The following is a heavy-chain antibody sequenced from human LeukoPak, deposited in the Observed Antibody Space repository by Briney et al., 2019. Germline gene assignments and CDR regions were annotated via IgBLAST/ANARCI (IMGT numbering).Heavy chain of an antibody. CDR2: ISSSSSTI. V-gene: IGHV3-48*04. J-gene: IGHJ4*02. D-gene: IGHD2-2*01. Sequence: GGSLRLSCAASGFIFSSYSMNWVRQAPGKGLEWVSYISSSSSTIYYADSVKGRFTISRDNAKNTLYLQMNSLRAEDTAVYYCARVPEAGYCSSTSCYPFDYWGQGTLVTVSS. CDR3: ARVPEAGYCSSTSCYPFDY. CDR1: GFIFSSYS.